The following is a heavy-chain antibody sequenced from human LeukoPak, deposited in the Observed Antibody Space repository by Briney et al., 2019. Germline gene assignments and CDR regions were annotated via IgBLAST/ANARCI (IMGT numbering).Heavy chain of an antibody. CDR1: GYTFTGYY. J-gene: IGHJ4*02. CDR2: INPHSGGT. CDR3: VLIRGVKKGLFDY. Sequence: ASVKVSCKASGYTFTGYYMHWVRQAPGQGLEWMGRINPHSGGTNYAQKFQGRVTMTRDTSISTAYMELSRLRSDDTAVYYCVLIRGVKKGLFDYWGQGTLVTVSS. V-gene: IGHV1-2*06. D-gene: IGHD3-10*01.